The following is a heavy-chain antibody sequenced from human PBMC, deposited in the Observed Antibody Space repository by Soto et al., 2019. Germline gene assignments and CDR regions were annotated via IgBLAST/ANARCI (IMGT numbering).Heavy chain of an antibody. CDR2: ISWNSGSI. CDR1: GFTFDDYA. CDR3: AKGLWAGMSIRHILTGEKIGGD. V-gene: IGHV3-9*01. D-gene: IGHD3-9*01. J-gene: IGHJ3*01. Sequence: GGSLRLSCAASGFTFDDYAMHWVRQAPGKGLEWVSGISWNSGSIGYADSVKGRFTISRDNAKNSLYLQMNSLRAEDTALYYCAKGLWAGMSIRHILTGEKIGGDWGQGTMVTVSS.